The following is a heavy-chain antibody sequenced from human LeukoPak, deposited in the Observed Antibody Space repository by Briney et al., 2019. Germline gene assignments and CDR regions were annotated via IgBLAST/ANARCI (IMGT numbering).Heavy chain of an antibody. CDR1: GFTVSSNY. CDR2: IYSGGST. V-gene: IGHV3-66*01. D-gene: IGHD1-26*01. J-gene: IGHJ6*02. CDR3: ARGERELYGMDV. Sequence: GGSLRLSCAASGFTVSSNYMSWVRQAPGKGLEWVSVIYSGGSTYYADSVKGRFTISRDNSKNTLYLQMNSLRAEDTAVYYCARGERELYGMDVWGQGTTVTVSS.